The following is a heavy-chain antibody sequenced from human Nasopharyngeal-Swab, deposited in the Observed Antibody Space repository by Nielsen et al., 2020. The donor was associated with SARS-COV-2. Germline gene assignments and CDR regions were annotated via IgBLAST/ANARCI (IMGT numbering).Heavy chain of an antibody. Sequence: ASVKVSCKVSGYTLTELSMHWVRHAPGQGLEWMGGFDPEDGETIYAQKFQGRVTMTEDTSTDTAYMELSSLRSEDTAVYYCAFRWWRSSWYGDYWGQGTLVTVSS. CDR3: AFRWWRSSWYGDY. CDR1: GYTLTELS. D-gene: IGHD6-13*01. CDR2: FDPEDGET. V-gene: IGHV1-24*01. J-gene: IGHJ4*02.